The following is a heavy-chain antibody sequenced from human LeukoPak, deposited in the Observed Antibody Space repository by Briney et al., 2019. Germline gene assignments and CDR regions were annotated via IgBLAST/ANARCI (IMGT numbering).Heavy chain of an antibody. CDR2: IYYSWST. Sequence: SETLSLTCTVSGGSISSSSYYWGWIRQPPGKGLEWIGSIYYSWSTYYNPSLKSRVTISVDTSKNQFSLKLSSVTAADTAVYYCAREITVTAAPEGCWFDPWGQGTLVTVSS. D-gene: IGHD4-11*01. J-gene: IGHJ5*02. CDR3: AREITVTAAPEGCWFDP. CDR1: GGSISSSSYY. V-gene: IGHV4-39*07.